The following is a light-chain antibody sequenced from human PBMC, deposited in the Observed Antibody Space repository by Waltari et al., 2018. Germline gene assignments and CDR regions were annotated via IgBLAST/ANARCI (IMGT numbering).Light chain of an antibody. Sequence: QLVLTQSPSASASLGASVKLTCTLSSGHSSNIIAWLQQRPERGPRYLMKVNSDGSHSKGDDIPDRFAGASSGAERYRIISSLQSEDEADYYCETGGHGTWVFGVGTKLTVL. J-gene: IGLJ3*02. CDR3: ETGGHGTWV. V-gene: IGLV4-69*01. CDR2: VNSDGSH. CDR1: SGHSSNI.